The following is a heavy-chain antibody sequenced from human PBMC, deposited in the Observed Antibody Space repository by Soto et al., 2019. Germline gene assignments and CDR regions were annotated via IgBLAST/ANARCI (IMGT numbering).Heavy chain of an antibody. CDR1: GGSVNTGDNY. CDR3: AREPLDGMDV. J-gene: IGHJ6*02. V-gene: IGHV4-30-4*01. Sequence: HVQLHQSGPRLVKPSQTLSLECSVIGGSVNTGDNYWSWVRQSPGRGLEWIGYIYHPGNTFYNPALENRVTMSVDASKNQFSLTLTSLTAADTAVYFCAREPLDGMDVWGQRSNVTVSS. CDR2: IYHPGNT.